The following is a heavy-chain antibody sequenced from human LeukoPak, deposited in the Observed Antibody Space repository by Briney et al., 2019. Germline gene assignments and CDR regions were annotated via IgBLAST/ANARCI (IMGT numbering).Heavy chain of an antibody. CDR3: ATKGYSYAKGY. CDR1: GFTFSDTW. Sequence: GGSLRLSCAASGFTFSDTWLSWVRQAPGKGLEWVANINKDGGQKYYVDSVKGRFTISRDNAKNSLYLQMNSLRAEDTAVYYCATKGYSYAKGYWGQGTLVTVSS. D-gene: IGHD5-18*01. J-gene: IGHJ4*02. CDR2: INKDGGQK. V-gene: IGHV3-7*01.